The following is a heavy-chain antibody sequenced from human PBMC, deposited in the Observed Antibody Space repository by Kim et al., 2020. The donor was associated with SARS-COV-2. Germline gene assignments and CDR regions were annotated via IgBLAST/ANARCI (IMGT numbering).Heavy chain of an antibody. D-gene: IGHD4-17*01. Sequence: YADAVKGRFTISRDNSKNTLYLQMNSLRAEDTAVYYCAKGSYGDYARLDYWGQGTLVTVSS. J-gene: IGHJ4*02. CDR3: AKGSYGDYARLDY. V-gene: IGHV3-23*01.